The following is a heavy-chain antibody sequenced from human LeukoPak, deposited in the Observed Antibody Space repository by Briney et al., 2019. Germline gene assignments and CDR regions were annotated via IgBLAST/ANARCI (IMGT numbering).Heavy chain of an antibody. Sequence: ASVKVSCKASGYTFTSYYMHWVRQAPGQGLEWMGITNPSGGSTSYAQKFQGRVTMTRDTSTSTVYMELSSLRSEDTAVYYCARQIAVAGTHYYYGMDVWGQGTTVTVSS. CDR3: ARQIAVAGTHYYYGMDV. J-gene: IGHJ6*02. D-gene: IGHD6-19*01. CDR1: GYTFTSYY. CDR2: TNPSGGST. V-gene: IGHV1-46*01.